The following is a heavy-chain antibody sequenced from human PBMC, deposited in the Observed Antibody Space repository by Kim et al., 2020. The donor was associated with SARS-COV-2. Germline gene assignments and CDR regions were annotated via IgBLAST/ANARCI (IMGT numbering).Heavy chain of an antibody. CDR2: IGGKPNTYAT. CDR3: SRLFGRSDDFDY. Sequence: GGSLRLSCAASGFTLSASIIHWVRQASGKGLEWVGRIGGKPNTYATAYDASVQGRFIISRDDSKNTAYLQMDSLKIEDTAVYYCSRLFGRSDDFDYWGQGTLVTVSS. D-gene: IGHD3-16*01. V-gene: IGHV3-73*01. J-gene: IGHJ4*02. CDR1: GFTLSASI.